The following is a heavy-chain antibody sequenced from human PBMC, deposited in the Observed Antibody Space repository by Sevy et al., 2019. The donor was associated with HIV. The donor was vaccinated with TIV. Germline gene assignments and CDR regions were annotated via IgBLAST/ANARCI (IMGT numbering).Heavy chain of an antibody. V-gene: IGHV3-21*01. Sequence: GGSLRLSCAASGFTFSSYSMNWVRQAPGKGLGWVSSISSSSSYIYYADSVKGRFTISRDNAKNSLYLQMNSLRAEDTAVYYCARESCSSTSCYAGNDYWGQGTLVTVSS. CDR2: ISSSSSYI. D-gene: IGHD2-2*01. J-gene: IGHJ4*02. CDR3: ARESCSSTSCYAGNDY. CDR1: GFTFSSYS.